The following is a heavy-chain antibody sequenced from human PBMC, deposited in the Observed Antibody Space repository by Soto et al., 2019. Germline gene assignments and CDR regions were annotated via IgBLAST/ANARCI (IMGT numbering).Heavy chain of an antibody. CDR1: RSTFTSYY. CDR3: AREIQLSAFDI. J-gene: IGHJ3*02. V-gene: IGHV1-46*03. D-gene: IGHD1-1*01. CDR2: INPSGST. Sequence: QVQLVQSGAEVKKPGASVKVSCKASRSTFTSYYLHWVRQAPGQGLEWMGIINPSGSTSYAQKFQGRFTMTRDTSTSTVYMELSSLRSEDTAVYYCAREIQLSAFDIWGQGTMVTVS.